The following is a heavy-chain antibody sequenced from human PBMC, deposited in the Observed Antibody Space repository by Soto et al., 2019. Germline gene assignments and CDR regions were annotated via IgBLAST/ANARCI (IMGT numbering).Heavy chain of an antibody. V-gene: IGHV3-33*08. CDR2: IWYDGSHK. J-gene: IGHJ4*02. CDR3: ARDRSPYGSGSYYDY. D-gene: IGHD3-10*01. Sequence: GGSLRLSCAASGFTFSSYGMHWVRQAPGKGLEWVAVIWYDGSHKYYADSVKGRFTISRDNSKNTLYLQMNSLRAEDTAVYYCARDRSPYGSGSYYDYWGQGTLVTVSA. CDR1: GFTFSSYG.